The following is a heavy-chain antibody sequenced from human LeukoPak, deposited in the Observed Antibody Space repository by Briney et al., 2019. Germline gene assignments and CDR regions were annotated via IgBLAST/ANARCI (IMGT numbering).Heavy chain of an antibody. CDR1: GFTFSSYA. J-gene: IGHJ4*02. Sequence: GGSLRLSCAASGFTFSSYAMSWVRQAPGKGLEWVSAISGSGGSTYYADSVKGRFTISRDNSRDKLYLQMNSLRAEDTAVYYCAKGYYGYVWGSYYFDYWGQGTLVTVSS. CDR3: AKGYYGYVWGSYYFDY. D-gene: IGHD3-16*01. V-gene: IGHV3-23*01. CDR2: ISGSGGST.